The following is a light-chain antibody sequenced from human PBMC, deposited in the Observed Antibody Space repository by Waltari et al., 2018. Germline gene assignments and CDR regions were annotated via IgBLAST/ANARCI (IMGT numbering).Light chain of an antibody. CDR2: GAS. Sequence: EIVLTQSPGTLSLSPGERATLSCRASQSVSSSYLAWYQQKPGPAPRLLIYGASSRATGIPDRFSGRWSGTDFTLTISRLEPEDFAVYYCQQYGSSPQTFGQGTKVEIK. CDR3: QQYGSSPQT. CDR1: QSVSSSY. J-gene: IGKJ1*01. V-gene: IGKV3-20*01.